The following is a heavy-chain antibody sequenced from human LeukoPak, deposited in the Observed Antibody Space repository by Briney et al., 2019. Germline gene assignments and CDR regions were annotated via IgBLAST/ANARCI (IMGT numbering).Heavy chain of an antibody. Sequence: GGTLRLSCAASGITFSSYGMSWVRQAPRKGLEWVSSISSTGGTTYYADSVKGRFTISRDNSKNTLYLQMNSLRAEDTAIYYCAKNGDRGAYCTGGTCYPYFYYYMDVWGKGTTVTI. CDR3: AKNGDRGAYCTGGTCYPYFYYYMDV. J-gene: IGHJ6*03. V-gene: IGHV3-23*01. D-gene: IGHD2-15*01. CDR1: GITFSSYG. CDR2: ISSTGGTT.